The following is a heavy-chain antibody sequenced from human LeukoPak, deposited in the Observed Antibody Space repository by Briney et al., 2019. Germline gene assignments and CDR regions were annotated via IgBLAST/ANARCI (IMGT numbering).Heavy chain of an antibody. V-gene: IGHV3-23*01. CDR2: VSPSDVST. J-gene: IGHJ4*02. CDR3: AKDYHGTNPDFFDY. CDR1: GFTFSSYA. D-gene: IGHD1-26*01. Sequence: GGSLRLSCAASGFTFSSYAMTWVRQAPGKGLEWVSSVSPSDVSTYYADSVKGRFTISRDNSENTLYLQMNSLRAEDTAIYYCAKDYHGTNPDFFDYWGQGTQVIVSS.